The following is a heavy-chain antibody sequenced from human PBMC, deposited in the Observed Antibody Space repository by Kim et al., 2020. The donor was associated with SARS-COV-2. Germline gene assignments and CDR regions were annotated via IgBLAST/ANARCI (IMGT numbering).Heavy chain of an antibody. CDR3: ARDYADYYDSSGYFLDY. V-gene: IGHV3-11*04. Sequence: GGSLRLSCAASGFTFSDYYMSWIRQAPGKGLEWVSYISSSGSTIYYADSVKGRFTISRDNAKNSLYLQMNSLRAEDTAVYYCARDYADYYDSSGYFLDYWGQGTLVTVSS. J-gene: IGHJ4*02. CDR1: GFTFSDYY. CDR2: ISSSGSTI. D-gene: IGHD3-22*01.